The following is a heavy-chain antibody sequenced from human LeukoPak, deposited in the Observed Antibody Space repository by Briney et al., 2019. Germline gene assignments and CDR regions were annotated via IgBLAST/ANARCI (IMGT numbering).Heavy chain of an antibody. CDR1: GFTFSSYS. Sequence: GGSLRLSCAASGFTFSSYSMTWVRQAPGKGLEWVSSISSSSSYIYYADSVKGRFTISRDNAKNSLYLQMNSLRAEDTAVYYCARVFSPPDAFDIWGQGTMVTVSS. V-gene: IGHV3-21*01. D-gene: IGHD2/OR15-2a*01. CDR2: ISSSSSYI. J-gene: IGHJ3*02. CDR3: ARVFSPPDAFDI.